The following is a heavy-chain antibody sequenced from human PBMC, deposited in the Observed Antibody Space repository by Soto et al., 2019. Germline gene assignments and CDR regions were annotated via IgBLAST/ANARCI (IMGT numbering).Heavy chain of an antibody. D-gene: IGHD4-17*01. Sequence: SETLSLTCTVSGGSISSHYWSWIRQPPGKGLEWIGYIYYSGSTNYNPSLKSRVTISVDTPKNQFSLKLSSVTAADTAVYYCARTTTVTTYYFDYWGQGTLVTVS. V-gene: IGHV4-59*11. CDR2: IYYSGST. J-gene: IGHJ4*02. CDR3: ARTTTVTTYYFDY. CDR1: GGSISSHY.